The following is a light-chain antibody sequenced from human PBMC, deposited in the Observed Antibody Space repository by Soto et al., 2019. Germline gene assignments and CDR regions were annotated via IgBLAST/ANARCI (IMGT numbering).Light chain of an antibody. J-gene: IGKJ3*01. CDR2: DAS. Sequence: DIQMTQSPSTLAASVGDRVTITCRASQNINRWLAWYQQKPGKAPKVLIYDASSLESGVPSRFSGSGSGTEFILTITSLQPDDFATYYCQQYDGYFGPGTKVDF. V-gene: IGKV1-5*01. CDR1: QNINRW. CDR3: QQYDGY.